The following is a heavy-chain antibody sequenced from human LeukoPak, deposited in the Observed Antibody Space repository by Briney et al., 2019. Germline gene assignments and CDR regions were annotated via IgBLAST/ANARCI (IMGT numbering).Heavy chain of an antibody. CDR2: ISSSSSYI. CDR3: ARDLATYYDSSGHMAFDY. J-gene: IGHJ4*02. D-gene: IGHD3-22*01. V-gene: IGHV3-21*01. Sequence: GGSLRLSCAASGFTFSSYSMNWVRQAPGKGLEWVSSISSSSSYIYYADSVKSRFTISRDNAKNSLYLQMNSLRAEDTAVYYCARDLATYYDSSGHMAFDYWGQGTLVTVSS. CDR1: GFTFSSYS.